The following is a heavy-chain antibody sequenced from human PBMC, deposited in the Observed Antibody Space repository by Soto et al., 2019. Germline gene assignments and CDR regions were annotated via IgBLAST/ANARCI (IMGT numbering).Heavy chain of an antibody. Sequence: GLSLRRSCAASGISFSTYAMNWVRHAPGKGLEWVSAISNSGGSTFYAESVRGRFTISRDNSINTLYLQMSSLRTEDTAVYYCAPPRGCGVFDAGGIWGKRTLVTVSS. V-gene: IGHV3-23*01. CDR3: APPRGCGVFDAGGI. D-gene: IGHD2-15*01. CDR2: ISNSGGST. CDR1: GISFSTYA. J-gene: IGHJ3*02.